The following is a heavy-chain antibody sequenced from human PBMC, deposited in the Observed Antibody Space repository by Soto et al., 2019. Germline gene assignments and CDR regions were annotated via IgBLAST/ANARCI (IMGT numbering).Heavy chain of an antibody. V-gene: IGHV4-39*07. CDR1: VESISSRSSY. CDR2: INHSGST. D-gene: IGHD6-6*01. Sequence: SETLSLNCTASVESISSRSSYWGWIRQSPGTGLEWIGEINHSGSTNYNPSLKSRVTISVDTSKNQFSLKLSSVTAADTAVYYCARGARARVYDYWGQGTLVTVSS. J-gene: IGHJ4*02. CDR3: ARGARARVYDY.